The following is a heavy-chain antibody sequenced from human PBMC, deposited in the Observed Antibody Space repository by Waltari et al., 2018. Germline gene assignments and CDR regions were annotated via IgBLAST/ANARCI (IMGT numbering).Heavy chain of an antibody. CDR2: INPNSGGT. Sequence: QVQLVQSGAEVKKPGASVKVSCKASGYTFTGYYMHWVRQAPGQGLEWMGWINPNSGGTNYAQKLQGRVTMTRDTSISTAYMELSRLRSDDTAVYYWARVGRSDYIWGSYRSPLDYWGQGTLVTVSS. CDR1: GYTFTGYY. CDR3: ARVGRSDYIWGSYRSPLDY. J-gene: IGHJ4*02. V-gene: IGHV1-2*02. D-gene: IGHD3-16*02.